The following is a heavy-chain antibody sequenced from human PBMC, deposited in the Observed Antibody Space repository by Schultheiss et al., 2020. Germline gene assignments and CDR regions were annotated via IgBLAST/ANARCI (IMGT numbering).Heavy chain of an antibody. J-gene: IGHJ6*02. CDR1: GFTFSSYT. CDR3: ARDEYSRVPNYYYYYGMDV. Sequence: GGSLRLSCTASGFTFSSYTMNWVRQAPGKGLEWVSSISRSSTYIYYADSVKGRFTISRDNAQNSLYLQMNSLRAEDTAVYYCARDEYSRVPNYYYYYGMDVWGQGTTVTVSS. D-gene: IGHD2-15*01. V-gene: IGHV3-21*01. CDR2: ISRSSTYI.